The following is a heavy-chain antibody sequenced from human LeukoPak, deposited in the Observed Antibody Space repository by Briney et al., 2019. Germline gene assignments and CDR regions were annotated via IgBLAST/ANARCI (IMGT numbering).Heavy chain of an antibody. Sequence: SETLSLTCAVYGGSFSGYYWSWIRQPPGKGLEWIGEINHSGSTNYNPSLKSRVTISVDTSKNQFSLKLSSVTAADTAVYYCARDSDGSSWYYFGFDPWGQGTLVTVSS. D-gene: IGHD6-13*01. CDR2: INHSGST. J-gene: IGHJ5*02. CDR1: GGSFSGYY. CDR3: ARDSDGSSWYYFGFDP. V-gene: IGHV4-34*01.